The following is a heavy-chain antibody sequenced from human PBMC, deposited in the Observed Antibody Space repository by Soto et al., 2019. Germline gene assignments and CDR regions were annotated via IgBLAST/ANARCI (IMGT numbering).Heavy chain of an antibody. J-gene: IGHJ5*02. CDR2: IYPGDSDT. CDR1: GYTFTSNF. CDR3: ARGGGWARDWFDP. D-gene: IGHD5-12*01. Sequence: GESLNLPCKFSGYTFTSNFIGWVRQISGKGLEWMGIIYPGDSDTKYSPSLQGQVTISADKSLSTAYLQWNSLKSPDTAMYYCARGGGWARDWFDPWGQGTLVTVSS. V-gene: IGHV5-51*01.